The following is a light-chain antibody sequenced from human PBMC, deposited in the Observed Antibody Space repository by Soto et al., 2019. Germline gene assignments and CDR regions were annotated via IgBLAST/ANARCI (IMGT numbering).Light chain of an antibody. J-gene: IGLJ1*01. CDR3: NSYRTISTYV. CDR2: DVR. Sequence: QSALTQPASVSGSPGQSITISCTGTTSDIGGYNFVSWYQQHPGKAPKLLIYDVRNRPSGVSNRFSGSKSGNTASLTISGHQAEDEADYYCNSYRTISTYVFGSGTKLTVL. CDR1: TSDIGGYNF. V-gene: IGLV2-14*01.